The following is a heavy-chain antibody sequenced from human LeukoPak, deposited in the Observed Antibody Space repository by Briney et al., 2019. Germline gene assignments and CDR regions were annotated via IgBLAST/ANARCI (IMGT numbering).Heavy chain of an antibody. V-gene: IGHV4-31*03. CDR3: ARGNSDGKREDY. CDR1: GGSIASGGYY. Sequence: SQTLSLTCTVSGGSIASGGYYWNWIRQHPGKGLEWIGFINYSGSTYYNPSLKSRVTISRDTSRNQSSLKLSSVTAADTAVYYCARGNSDGKREDYWGPGTLLTVSS. J-gene: IGHJ4*02. CDR2: INYSGST. D-gene: IGHD2-15*01.